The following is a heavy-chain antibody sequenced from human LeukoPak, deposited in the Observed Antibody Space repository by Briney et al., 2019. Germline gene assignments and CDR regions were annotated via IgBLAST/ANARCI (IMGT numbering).Heavy chain of an antibody. CDR2: IQSTTDGGTT. CDR3: TTDYIVGATYPDY. V-gene: IGHV3-15*01. Sequence: GGSLRLSCAASGFTFSHTWMTWVRQAPGKGLEWVGQIQSTTDGGTTDYAAPVKGRFTISRDDSKNTLYLQMNSLKTEDTAVYYCTTDYIVGATYPDYWGQGTLVTVSS. J-gene: IGHJ4*02. D-gene: IGHD1-26*01. CDR1: GFTFSHTW.